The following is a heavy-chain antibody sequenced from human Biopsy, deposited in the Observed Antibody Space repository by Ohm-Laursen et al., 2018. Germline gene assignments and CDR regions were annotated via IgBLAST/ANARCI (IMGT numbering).Heavy chain of an antibody. Sequence: SLRLSCSAFGFTFNNYGMQWVRQAPGKGLEWVAFIFYDGSNTYYADSVKGRFTISRDNSRDTLYLQMNSLRADDTAVYYCATSGAADSWGNYYGMDVWGQGTTVTVSS. V-gene: IGHV3-33*08. CDR2: IFYDGSNT. CDR1: GFTFNNYG. J-gene: IGHJ6*02. CDR3: ATSGAADSWGNYYGMDV. D-gene: IGHD3-16*01.